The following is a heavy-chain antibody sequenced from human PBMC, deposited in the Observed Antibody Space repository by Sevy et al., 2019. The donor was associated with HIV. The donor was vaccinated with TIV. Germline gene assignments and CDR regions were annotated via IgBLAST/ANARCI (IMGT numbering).Heavy chain of an antibody. J-gene: IGHJ4*02. CDR2: INSSGGST. CDR3: VKERVGYISSWYYFDY. CDR1: GFSVSSNY. D-gene: IGHD6-13*01. V-gene: IGHV3-53*01. Sequence: GGSLRLSCAASGFSVSSNYMSWVRQAPGKGLEWVAVINSSGGSTDYADSVRGRFSVSRDNPNVYLEMNSLRVEDTAVYYCVKERVGYISSWYYFDYWGQGTLVTVSS.